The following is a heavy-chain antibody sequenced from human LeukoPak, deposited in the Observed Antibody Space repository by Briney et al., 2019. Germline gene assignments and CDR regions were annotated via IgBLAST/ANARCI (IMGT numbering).Heavy chain of an antibody. CDR2: IYPGDSDT. J-gene: IGHJ4*02. CDR1: GYSFTSYW. D-gene: IGHD3-22*01. Sequence: GESLKISCKGSGYSFTSYWIGWVRQMPGKGLEWMGIIYPGDSDTRYSPSFQGQVTISADKSISTAYLQWSSLKASDTAMYYCARLEPRITMIVVVTPPVYFDYWGQGTLVTVSS. V-gene: IGHV5-51*01. CDR3: ARLEPRITMIVVVTPPVYFDY.